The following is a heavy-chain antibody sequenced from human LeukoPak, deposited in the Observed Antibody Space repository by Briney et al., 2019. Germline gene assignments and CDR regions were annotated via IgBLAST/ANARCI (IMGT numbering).Heavy chain of an antibody. J-gene: IGHJ6*03. Sequence: SVKVSCKASGGTFSSYAISWVRQAPGQGLEWMGRIIPIFGTANYAQKFQGRVTITTDESTSAAYMELSSLRSEDTAVYYCARGRYNWNLHPSYDYYMDVWGKGTTVTVSS. V-gene: IGHV1-69*05. CDR3: ARGRYNWNLHPSYDYYMDV. D-gene: IGHD1-20*01. CDR2: IIPIFGTA. CDR1: GGTFSSYA.